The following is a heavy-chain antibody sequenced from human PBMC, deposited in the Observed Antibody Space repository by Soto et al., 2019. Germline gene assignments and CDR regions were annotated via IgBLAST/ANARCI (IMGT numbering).Heavy chain of an antibody. J-gene: IGHJ4*02. CDR2: ISGSGGST. V-gene: IGHV3-23*01. CDR1: GFTVGSYA. CDR3: AKEREWERLIPYFDY. Sequence: GGSLRLSCAASGFTVGSYAMSWVRQDPGKGLEWVSAISGSGGSTYYADSVKGRFTISRDNSKNTLYLQMNSLRAEDTAVYYCAKEREWERLIPYFDYWGQGTLVTVSS. D-gene: IGHD1-26*01.